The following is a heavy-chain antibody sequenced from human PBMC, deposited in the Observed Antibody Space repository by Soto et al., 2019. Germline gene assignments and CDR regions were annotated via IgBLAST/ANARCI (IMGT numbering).Heavy chain of an antibody. D-gene: IGHD3-3*01. J-gene: IGHJ6*02. Sequence: EVQLVESGGGLVQPGGSLRLSCAASGFTFSSYWMSWVRQAPGKGLEWVANIKQDGSEKYYVDSVKGRFTISRDNAKNSLYLQMNSLRAEDTAVYYCARLSHVLRFLEWLLGREYGMDVWGQGTKVTVSS. CDR1: GFTFSSYW. CDR2: IKQDGSEK. CDR3: ARLSHVLRFLEWLLGREYGMDV. V-gene: IGHV3-7*01.